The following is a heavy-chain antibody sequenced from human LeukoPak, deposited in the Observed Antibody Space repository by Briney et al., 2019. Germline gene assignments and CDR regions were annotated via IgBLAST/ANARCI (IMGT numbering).Heavy chain of an antibody. D-gene: IGHD5-18*01. J-gene: IGHJ4*02. Sequence: PGGSLRLSCAASGFTFSSYSMNWVRQAPGKGLEWVSSISSSSSYTYYADSVKGRFTISRDNSKNTLYLQMNSLRAEDTAVYYCARDWYGYSYAHYWGQGTLVTVSS. V-gene: IGHV3-21*04. CDR1: GFTFSSYS. CDR2: ISSSSSYT. CDR3: ARDWYGYSYAHY.